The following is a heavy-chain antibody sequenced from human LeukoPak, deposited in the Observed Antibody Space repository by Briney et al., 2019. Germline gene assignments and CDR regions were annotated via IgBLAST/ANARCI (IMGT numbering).Heavy chain of an antibody. D-gene: IGHD3-22*01. J-gene: IGHJ6*03. CDR2: IYYSGST. CDR3: ARVGHYDSSGYYYYYYYYMDV. CDR1: GGSISSHY. Sequence: SETLSLTCTVSGGSISSHYWSWIRQPAGKGLEWIGYIYYSGSTNYNPSLKSRVTISVDTSKNQFSLKLSSVTAADTAVYYCARVGHYDSSGYYYYYYYYMDVWGKGTTVTVSS. V-gene: IGHV4-59*11.